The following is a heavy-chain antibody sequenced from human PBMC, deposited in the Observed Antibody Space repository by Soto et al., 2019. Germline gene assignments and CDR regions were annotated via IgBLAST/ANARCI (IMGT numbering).Heavy chain of an antibody. CDR2: ISSSSSYI. V-gene: IGHV3-21*01. CDR3: ARVRASIAVAGHDAFDI. D-gene: IGHD6-19*01. Sequence: GGSLRLSCAASGFTFSSYSMNWVRQAPGKGLEWVSSISSSSSYIYYADSVKGRFTISRDNAKNSLYLQMNSLRAEDTSVYYCARVRASIAVAGHDAFDIWGQGTMVTVSS. J-gene: IGHJ3*02. CDR1: GFTFSSYS.